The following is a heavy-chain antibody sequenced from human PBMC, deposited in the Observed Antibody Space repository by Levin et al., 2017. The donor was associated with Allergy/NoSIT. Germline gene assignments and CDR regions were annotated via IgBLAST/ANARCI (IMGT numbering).Heavy chain of an antibody. Sequence: SQTLSLTCGISGDSVSSNSAAWNWVRQSPSRGLEWLGRTFYRSQWYTDYAESVRGRITIKSDTSKNQFSLQLNSVTPEDTALYYCARAFCGGACYTDGYFDVWGHGTLVTVSS. D-gene: IGHD2-21*01. CDR3: ARAFCGGACYTDGYFDV. CDR2: TFYRSQWYT. J-gene: IGHJ2*01. V-gene: IGHV6-1*01. CDR1: GDSVSSNSAA.